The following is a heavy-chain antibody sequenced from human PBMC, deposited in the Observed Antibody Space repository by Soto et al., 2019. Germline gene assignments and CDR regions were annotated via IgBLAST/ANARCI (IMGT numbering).Heavy chain of an antibody. D-gene: IGHD4-17*01. J-gene: IGHJ4*02. CDR1: GGTFSSYA. CDR3: ATPLSHGNYLPFDY. CDR2: SIPIFGTA. Sequence: QVQLVQSGAEVKKPGSSVKVSCKASGGTFSSYAISWVRQAPGQGLEWMGGSIPIFGTANYGQKIQGRDTIPADESTGTAYMELRSLRSEDTAVYYCATPLSHGNYLPFDYWGQGTLVTVSS. V-gene: IGHV1-69*01.